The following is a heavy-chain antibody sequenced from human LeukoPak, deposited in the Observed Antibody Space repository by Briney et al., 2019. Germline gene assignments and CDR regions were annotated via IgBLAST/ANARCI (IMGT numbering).Heavy chain of an antibody. D-gene: IGHD5-18*01. CDR2: INHSGST. Sequence: PSETLSLTCAVYGGSFSGYYWSWIRQPPGKGLEWIGEINHSGSTNYNPSLKSRVTISVDTSKNQFSLKLSSVTAADTAVYYCARVKSEGADTATVTGDYWGQGTLVTVSS. V-gene: IGHV4-34*01. CDR3: ARVKSEGADTATVTGDY. J-gene: IGHJ4*02. CDR1: GGSFSGYY.